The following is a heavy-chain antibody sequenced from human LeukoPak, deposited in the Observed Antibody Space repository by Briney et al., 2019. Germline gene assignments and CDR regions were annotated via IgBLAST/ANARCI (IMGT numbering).Heavy chain of an antibody. V-gene: IGHV1-24*01. CDR1: GYTLTELS. Sequence: ASVKVSSTVSGYTLTELSMHWVRQAPGKGLEWMGGFDPEDGETIYAQKFQGRVTMTEDTSTDTAYMELSSLRSEDTAVYYCATDLKMSSGFYYYYYGMDVWGQGTTVTVSS. CDR3: ATDLKMSSGFYYYYYGMDV. CDR2: FDPEDGET. J-gene: IGHJ6*02. D-gene: IGHD6-19*01.